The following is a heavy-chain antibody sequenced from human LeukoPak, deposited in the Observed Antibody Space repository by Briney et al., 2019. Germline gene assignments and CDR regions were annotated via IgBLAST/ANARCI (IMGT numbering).Heavy chain of an antibody. Sequence: PGGSLRLSCAASGFTFSDYYMSWIRQAPGKGLEWVAVISYDGSNKYYADSVKGRFTISRDNSKNTLYLQMNSLRAEDTAVYYCARELRYFDWLFPTSDNYYYYGMDVWGQGTTVTVSS. CDR1: GFTFSDYY. V-gene: IGHV3-30-3*01. J-gene: IGHJ6*02. CDR3: ARELRYFDWLFPTSDNYYYYGMDV. D-gene: IGHD3-9*01. CDR2: ISYDGSNK.